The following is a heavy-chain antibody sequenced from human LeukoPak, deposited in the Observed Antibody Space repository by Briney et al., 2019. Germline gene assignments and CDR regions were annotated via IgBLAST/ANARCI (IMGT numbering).Heavy chain of an antibody. CDR3: ARDIPTGYSGYDFSY. J-gene: IGHJ4*02. D-gene: IGHD5-12*01. Sequence: SVKVSCKASGGTFSSYAISWVRQAPGQGLEWMGGIIPIFGTANYAQKFQGRVTITADESTSTAYMELSSLRSEDTAVYYCARDIPTGYSGYDFSYWGQGTLVIVSS. CDR1: GGTFSSYA. V-gene: IGHV1-69*13. CDR2: IIPIFGTA.